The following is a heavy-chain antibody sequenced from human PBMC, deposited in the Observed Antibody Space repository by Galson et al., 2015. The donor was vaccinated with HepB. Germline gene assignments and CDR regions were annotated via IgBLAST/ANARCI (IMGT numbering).Heavy chain of an antibody. Sequence: SLRLSCAASGFTFSSYGMHWVRQAPGKGLEWVAVISYDGSNKYYADSVKGRFTISRDNSKNTLYLQMNSLRAEDTAVYYCARENCGYDSASDYWGQGTLVTVSS. CDR2: ISYDGSNK. CDR1: GFTFSSYG. V-gene: IGHV3-30*03. J-gene: IGHJ4*02. CDR3: ARENCGYDSASDY. D-gene: IGHD5-12*01.